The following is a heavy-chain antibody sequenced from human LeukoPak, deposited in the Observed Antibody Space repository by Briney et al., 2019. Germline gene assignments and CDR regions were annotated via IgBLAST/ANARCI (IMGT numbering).Heavy chain of an antibody. D-gene: IGHD6-13*01. CDR3: VSAPTYSTTWYSDY. J-gene: IGHJ4*02. V-gene: IGHV5-51*01. Sequence: KSGESLKISCKGSGYSFTSYWIGWVRQMPRKGLEWMGITYPGDSDTRYSPSFEGQVTISADKSISTAYLQWSSLKASDTAMYYCVSAPTYSTTWYSDYWGQGTLVSVSS. CDR2: TYPGDSDT. CDR1: GYSFTSYW.